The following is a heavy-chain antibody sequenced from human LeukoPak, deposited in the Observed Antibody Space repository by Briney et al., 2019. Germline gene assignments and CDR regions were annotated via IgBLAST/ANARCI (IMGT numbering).Heavy chain of an antibody. CDR3: ARSRYGTTWSSSWEFDY. CDR2: IYSGGST. V-gene: IGHV3-66*01. CDR1: GFTVSSNY. J-gene: IGHJ4*02. D-gene: IGHD6-13*01. Sequence: GGSLILSCAASGFTVSSNYMNWVRQAPGKGLEWVSVIYSGGSTYYADSVKGRFTISRDNSKNTLYLQMKSLRAEDTAVYYCARSRYGTTWSSSWEFDYWGQGPLVTVTS.